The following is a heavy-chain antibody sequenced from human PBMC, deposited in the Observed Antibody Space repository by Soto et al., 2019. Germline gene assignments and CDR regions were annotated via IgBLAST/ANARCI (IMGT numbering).Heavy chain of an antibody. CDR3: ARAGRVTVIFWNSRPLKVPFDI. Sequence: PSETLSLTCTVSCGSMSSYYCNCIRQPPCEVLALRWEINHSGSTNYNPSLKSRVTISVDTSKNQFSLKLSSVTAADTAVYYCARAGRVTVIFWNSRPLKVPFDIWGQGTMVTVSS. CDR1: CGSMSSYY. CDR2: INHSGST. J-gene: IGHJ3*02. V-gene: IGHV4-34*01. D-gene: IGHD3-22*01.